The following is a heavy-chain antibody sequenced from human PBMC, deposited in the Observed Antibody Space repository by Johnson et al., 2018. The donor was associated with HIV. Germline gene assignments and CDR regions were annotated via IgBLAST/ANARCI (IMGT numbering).Heavy chain of an antibody. CDR1: GFTFSNAW. CDR2: INWNGGST. Sequence: MQLVESGGGLVKPGGSLRLSCAASGFTFSNAWMSWVRQAPGKGLEWVSGINWNGGSTGYADSVKGRFTISRDNAKNSLYLQMNSLRAEDTAVYYCARDPQQWLDVGAFDIWGQGTMVTVSS. V-gene: IGHV3-20*04. D-gene: IGHD6-19*01. J-gene: IGHJ3*02. CDR3: ARDPQQWLDVGAFDI.